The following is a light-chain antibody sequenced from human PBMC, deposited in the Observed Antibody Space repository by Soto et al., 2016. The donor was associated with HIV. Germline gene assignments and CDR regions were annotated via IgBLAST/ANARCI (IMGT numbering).Light chain of an antibody. CDR2: DDN. CDR1: NIGSKS. Sequence: SYVLTQPPSVSVAPGKTARITCGGNNIGSKSVHWYQQKPGQAPVLVVYDDNDRPSGIPERFSGSNSGNTATLTISRVEAGDEADYYCQVWDSSSDHLYVFGTETKVTVL. CDR3: QVWDSSSDHLYV. V-gene: IGLV3-21*03. J-gene: IGLJ1*01.